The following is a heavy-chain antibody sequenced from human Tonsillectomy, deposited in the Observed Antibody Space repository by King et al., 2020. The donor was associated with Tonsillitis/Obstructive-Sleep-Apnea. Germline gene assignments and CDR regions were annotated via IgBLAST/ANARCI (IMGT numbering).Heavy chain of an antibody. V-gene: IGHV1-46*01. J-gene: IGHJ4*02. D-gene: IGHD7-27*01. CDR1: GYTFTSYY. Sequence: VQLVQSGAEVKKPGASVKVSCKASGYTFTSYYMHWVRQAPGQGLEWMGIINPSGGSTSYAQKFQGRVTMTRDTSTSTVYMELSSLRSEDTAVYYCVRDGKELGRSHYFDYWGQGTLVTVSS. CDR3: VRDGKELGRSHYFDY. CDR2: INPSGGST.